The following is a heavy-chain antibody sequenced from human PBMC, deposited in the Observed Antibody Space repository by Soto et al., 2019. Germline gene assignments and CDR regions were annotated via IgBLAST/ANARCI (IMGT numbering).Heavy chain of an antibody. CDR2: IIPIFGTA. V-gene: IGHV1-69*13. CDR3: AREGYYFPYYYGMDV. D-gene: IGHD1-26*01. J-gene: IGHJ6*02. Sequence: SVKVSCKASGGTFSSYAISWVRQAPGQGLEWMGGIIPIFGTANYAQKFQGRVTITADESTSTAYMELSSLRSEDTAVYYCAREGYYFPYYYGMDVWGQGTTVTVSS. CDR1: GGTFSSYA.